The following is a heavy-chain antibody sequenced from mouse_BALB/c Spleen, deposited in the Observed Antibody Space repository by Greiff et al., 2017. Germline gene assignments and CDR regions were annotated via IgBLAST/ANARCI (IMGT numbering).Heavy chain of an antibody. CDR2: ISDGGSYT. CDR1: GFTFSDYD. D-gene: IGHD1-1*01. Sequence: EVQLVESGGGLVKPGGSLKLSCAASGFTFSDYDMSWVRQTPEKRLEWVATISDGGSYTYYPDSVKGRFTISRDNAKNNLYLQMSSLKSEDTAMYYCERGYYGSSYPFAYWGQGTLVTVSA. CDR3: ERGYYGSSYPFAY. J-gene: IGHJ3*01. V-gene: IGHV5-4*02.